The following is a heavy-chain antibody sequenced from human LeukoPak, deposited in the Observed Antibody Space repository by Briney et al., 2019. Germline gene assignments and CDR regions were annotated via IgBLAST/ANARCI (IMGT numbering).Heavy chain of an antibody. V-gene: IGHV3-23*01. D-gene: IGHD3-3*01. CDR1: GFTFSSYA. J-gene: IGHJ5*02. CDR3: ARDLEHYSTLHP. Sequence: GGSLRLSCAASGFTFSSYAMSWVRQAPGRGLEWVSAISGSGGSTYYADSVKGRFTISRDNSKNTLYLQMNSLRAEDTAVYYCARDLEHYSTLHPWGQGTLVTVSS. CDR2: ISGSGGST.